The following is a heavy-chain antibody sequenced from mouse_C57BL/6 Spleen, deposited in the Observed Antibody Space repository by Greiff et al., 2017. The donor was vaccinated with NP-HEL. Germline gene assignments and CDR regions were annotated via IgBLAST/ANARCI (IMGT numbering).Heavy chain of an antibody. CDR3: ARGTGTTYFDV. CDR2: IWSGGST. D-gene: IGHD4-1*01. J-gene: IGHJ1*03. CDR1: GFSLTSYG. V-gene: IGHV2-2*01. Sequence: QVHVKQSGPGLVQPSQSLSITCTVSGFSLTSYGVHWVRQSPGKGLEWLGVIWSGGSTDYNAAFISRLSISKDNSKSQVFFKMNSLQADDTAIYYCARGTGTTYFDVWGTGTTVTVAS.